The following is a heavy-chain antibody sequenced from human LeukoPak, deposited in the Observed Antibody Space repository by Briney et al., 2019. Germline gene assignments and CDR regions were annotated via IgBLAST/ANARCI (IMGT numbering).Heavy chain of an antibody. CDR2: IYYSGST. CDR3: ARGPLDTNWFDP. CDR1: GGSFSGYY. J-gene: IGHJ5*02. V-gene: IGHV4-59*01. D-gene: IGHD5-18*01. Sequence: KPSETLSLTCAVYGGSFSGYYWSWIRQPPGKGLEWIGYIYYSGSTNYNPSLKSRVTISVDTSKNQFSLKLSSVTAADTAVYYCARGPLDTNWFDPWGQGTLVTVSS.